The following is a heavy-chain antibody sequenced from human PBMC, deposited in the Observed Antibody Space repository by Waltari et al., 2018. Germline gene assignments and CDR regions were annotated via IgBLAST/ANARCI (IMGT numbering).Heavy chain of an antibody. D-gene: IGHD4-17*01. J-gene: IGHJ6*02. CDR2: IIPIFGTA. CDR1: GGTFSSYA. CDR3: ASGSHDYGDYLYYYYGMDV. V-gene: IGHV1-69*08. Sequence: QVQLVQSGAEVKKPGSSVKVSCKASGGTFSSYAISWVRQAPGQGLEWMGRIIPIFGTANYAQKFQGRVTITADKSTSTAYMELSSLRSEDTAVYYCASGSHDYGDYLYYYYGMDVWGQGTTVTVSS.